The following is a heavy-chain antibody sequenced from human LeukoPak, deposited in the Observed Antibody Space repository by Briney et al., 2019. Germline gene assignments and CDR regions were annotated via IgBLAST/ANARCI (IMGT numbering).Heavy chain of an antibody. CDR1: GFTFSSYA. V-gene: IGHV3-30*04. CDR2: ISYDGSNK. CDR3: ARDFGYGIAAAGIDWFDP. D-gene: IGHD6-13*01. J-gene: IGHJ5*02. Sequence: GGSLRLSCAASGFTFSSYAMHWVRQAPGKGLEWVAVISYDGSNKYYADSVKGRFTIFRDNSKNTLYLRMNSLRAEDTAVYYCARDFGYGIAAAGIDWFDPWGQGTLVTVSS.